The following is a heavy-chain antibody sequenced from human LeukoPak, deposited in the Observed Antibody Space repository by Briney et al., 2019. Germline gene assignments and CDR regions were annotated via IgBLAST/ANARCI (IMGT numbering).Heavy chain of an antibody. J-gene: IGHJ4*02. CDR1: GFTLDDYA. CDR2: ISWDGGST. D-gene: IGHD2-2*01. V-gene: IGHV3-43D*03. Sequence: PGGSLRLSCAACGFTLDDYAMHWVRHARGKGVEGVSLISWDGGSTYYADSVKGRFTISRDNSKNSLYLQMNSLRAEDTALYYCAKDDRYCSGTSCYGGFDYWGQGTLVTVSS. CDR3: AKDDRYCSGTSCYGGFDY.